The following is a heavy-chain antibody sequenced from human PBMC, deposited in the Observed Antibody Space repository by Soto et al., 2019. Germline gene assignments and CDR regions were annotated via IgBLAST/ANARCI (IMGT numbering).Heavy chain of an antibody. J-gene: IGHJ6*02. CDR3: ASRPRPSMVRGAGARVYYYYGMDV. CDR1: GGTFSSYA. V-gene: IGHV1-69*01. D-gene: IGHD3-10*01. CDR2: IIPIFGTA. Sequence: VKVSCKASGGTFSSYAISWVRQAPGQGLEWMGGIIPIFGTANYAQKFQGRVTITADESTSTAYMELSSLRSEDTAVYYCASRPRPSMVRGAGARVYYYYGMDVWGQGTTVTVSS.